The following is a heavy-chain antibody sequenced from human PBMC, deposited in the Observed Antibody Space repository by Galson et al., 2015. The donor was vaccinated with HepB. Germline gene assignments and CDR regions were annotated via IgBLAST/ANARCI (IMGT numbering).Heavy chain of an antibody. CDR3: ARDIVVVTANYYYYGMDV. V-gene: IGHV1-69*04. Sequence: SVKVSCKASGGTFSSYAISWVRQAPGQGLEWMGRVIPILGIANYAQKFQGRVTITADKSTSTAYMELSSLRSEDTAVYYCARDIVVVTANYYYYGMDVWGQGTTVTVSS. CDR1: GGTFSSYA. D-gene: IGHD2-21*02. J-gene: IGHJ6*02. CDR2: VIPILGIA.